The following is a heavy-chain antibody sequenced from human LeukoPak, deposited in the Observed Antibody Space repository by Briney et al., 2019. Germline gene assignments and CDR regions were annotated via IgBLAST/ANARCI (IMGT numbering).Heavy chain of an antibody. CDR2: ISGSGGST. Sequence: PGGSLRLSCAASGFTFSSYAMSWVRQAPGKGLEWVSAISGSGGSTYYADPVKGRFTISRDNSKNTLYLQMNSLRAEDTAVYYCARPKTVAGTSPFDYWGQGTLVTVSS. CDR3: ARPKTVAGTSPFDY. V-gene: IGHV3-23*01. CDR1: GFTFSSYA. D-gene: IGHD6-19*01. J-gene: IGHJ4*02.